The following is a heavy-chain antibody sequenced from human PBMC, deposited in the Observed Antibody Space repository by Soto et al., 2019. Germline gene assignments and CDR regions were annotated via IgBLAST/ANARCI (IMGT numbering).Heavy chain of an antibody. Sequence: QVQLVESGGGVVQPGRSLRLSCAASGFTFSSYGMHWVRQAPGKGLEWVAVISYDGSNKYYADSVKGRFTISRDNSKNTLYLQMNSLRAEDTAVYYCARDQEGDIVVVVAVSGAFDIWGQGTMVTVSS. D-gene: IGHD2-15*01. CDR2: ISYDGSNK. J-gene: IGHJ3*02. CDR1: GFTFSSYG. CDR3: ARDQEGDIVVVVAVSGAFDI. V-gene: IGHV3-30*03.